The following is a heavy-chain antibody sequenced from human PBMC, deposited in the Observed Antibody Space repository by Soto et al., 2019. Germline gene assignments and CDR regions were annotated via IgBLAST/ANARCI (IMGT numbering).Heavy chain of an antibody. CDR2: IYYSGST. D-gene: IGHD5-12*01. CDR1: VDSNSIDHCY. CDR3: SRLARDGYQYLSFYFDY. J-gene: IGHJ4*02. V-gene: IGHV4-31*03. Sequence: SDTLNLNRNISVDSNSIDHCYCSIVSKNPGKGLEWMGYIYYSGSTDYNPSLKSRVTISVDTSKNQFSLDLSSMTAADTAVYYCSRLARDGYQYLSFYFDYWGQGTLGTGSS.